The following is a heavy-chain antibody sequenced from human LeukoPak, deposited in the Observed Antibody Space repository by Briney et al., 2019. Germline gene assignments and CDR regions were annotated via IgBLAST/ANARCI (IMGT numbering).Heavy chain of an antibody. J-gene: IGHJ4*02. CDR1: GFTVSSSH. V-gene: IGHV3-53*01. Sequence: GGSLRLSCAASGFTVSSSHMNWVRQAPGKGLEWASLIHSGGTTYYADYVQGRFTISRDSSKNTLYLQMYSLRAEDTAVYYCARGVDYWGRGIPVTVSS. CDR3: ARGVDY. CDR2: IHSGGTT. D-gene: IGHD2-8*01.